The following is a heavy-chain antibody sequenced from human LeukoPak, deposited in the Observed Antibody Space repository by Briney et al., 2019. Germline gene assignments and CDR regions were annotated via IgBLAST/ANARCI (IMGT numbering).Heavy chain of an antibody. Sequence: GGSLRLSCAASGFTVSSNYMSWVRQAPGKGLEWVSIIYSGGSTYYADSVKGRFTISRDNSKNTLYLQMNSLRAEDTAVYYCARQSSSWYFAFDIWGQGTMVTVSS. V-gene: IGHV3-66*04. D-gene: IGHD6-13*01. J-gene: IGHJ3*02. CDR2: IYSGGST. CDR1: GFTVSSNY. CDR3: ARQSSSWYFAFDI.